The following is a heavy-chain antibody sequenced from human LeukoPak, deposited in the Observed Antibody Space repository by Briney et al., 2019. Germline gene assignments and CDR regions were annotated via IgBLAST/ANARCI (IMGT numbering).Heavy chain of an antibody. V-gene: IGHV4-59*01. CDR2: IYYSGST. D-gene: IGHD5-18*01. Sequence: PSETLSLTCNVSGGAISSYYWSWIRQPPGKGLGWIGYIYYSGSTNYNPSLKNRVTISVDTSKNQFSLKLSSVTAADTAVYYCARSVDTAMVGDYWGQGTLVTVSS. CDR1: GGAISSYY. J-gene: IGHJ4*02. CDR3: ARSVDTAMVGDY.